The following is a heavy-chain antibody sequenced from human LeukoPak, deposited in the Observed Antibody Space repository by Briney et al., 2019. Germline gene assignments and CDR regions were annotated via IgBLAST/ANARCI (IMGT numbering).Heavy chain of an antibody. CDR1: GGSISSYY. Sequence: SETLSLTCSVSGGSISSYYWSWIRQPPGKGLERIGYIYYSGSTNCNPSLKSRVTISVDTSKNQFSLKLSSVTAADTAVYYCARVRGSYYSVLDYWGQGTLVTVSS. V-gene: IGHV4-59*01. CDR3: ARVRGSYYSVLDY. J-gene: IGHJ4*02. CDR2: IYYSGST. D-gene: IGHD1-26*01.